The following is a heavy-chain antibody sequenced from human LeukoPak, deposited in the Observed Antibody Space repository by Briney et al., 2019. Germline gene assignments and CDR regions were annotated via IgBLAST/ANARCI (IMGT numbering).Heavy chain of an antibody. J-gene: IGHJ4*02. V-gene: IGHV4-34*01. Sequence: SETLSLTCAVYGGSFSGYYWSWIRQPPGKGLEWIGEINHSGSTNYNPSLKSRVTISVDTSKNQFSLKLSSVTAADTAVYYCARERNSGRYVRGVDYWGQGTLVTVSS. CDR3: ARERNSGRYVRGVDY. CDR1: GGSFSGYY. D-gene: IGHD1-26*01. CDR2: INHSGST.